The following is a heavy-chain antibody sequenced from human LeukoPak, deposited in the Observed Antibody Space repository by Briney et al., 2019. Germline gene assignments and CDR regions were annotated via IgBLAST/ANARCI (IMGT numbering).Heavy chain of an antibody. CDR2: INHSGST. D-gene: IGHD3-22*01. J-gene: IGHJ4*02. CDR3: ARGLDYYDSTIDY. Sequence: SETLSLTCAVYGGSFSGYYWSWIRQPPGKGLEWIGEINHSGSTNYNPSLKSRVTISVDTSKNQFSLKLSSVTAADTAVYYCARGLDYYDSTIDYWGQGTLVTVSS. CDR1: GGSFSGYY. V-gene: IGHV4-34*01.